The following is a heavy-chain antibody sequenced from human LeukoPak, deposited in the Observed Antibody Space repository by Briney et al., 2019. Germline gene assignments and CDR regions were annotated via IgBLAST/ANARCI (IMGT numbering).Heavy chain of an antibody. D-gene: IGHD3-22*01. J-gene: IGHJ4*02. V-gene: IGHV1-69*04. Sequence: GASVKVSCKASGGTFSSYAISWVRQAPGQGLEWMGRIIPILGIANYAQKFQGRVTNTADKSTSTAYMELSSLRSEDTAVYYCARRPHYYDSSGLDYWGQGTLVTVSS. CDR1: GGTFSSYA. CDR2: IIPILGIA. CDR3: ARRPHYYDSSGLDY.